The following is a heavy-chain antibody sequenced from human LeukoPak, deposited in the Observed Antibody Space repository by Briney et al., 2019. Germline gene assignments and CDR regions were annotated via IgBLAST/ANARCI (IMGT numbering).Heavy chain of an antibody. V-gene: IGHV3-33*01. Sequence: GGSLRLSCAASGFTFSSYGMHWVRQAPGKGLEWVAVIWYDGSNKYYADSVKGRFTISRDNAKNTLYLQMNSLRAEDTAIYYCARDLDYGGYSNFDYWGQGTLVTVSS. D-gene: IGHD4-23*01. CDR3: ARDLDYGGYSNFDY. CDR1: GFTFSSYG. CDR2: IWYDGSNK. J-gene: IGHJ4*02.